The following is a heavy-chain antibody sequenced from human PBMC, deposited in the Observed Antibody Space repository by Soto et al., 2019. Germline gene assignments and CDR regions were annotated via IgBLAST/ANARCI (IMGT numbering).Heavy chain of an antibody. CDR2: ISYDGSNK. V-gene: IGHV3-30*04. CDR3: ARDKKWADDFWSGYYYYGMDV. D-gene: IGHD3-3*01. Sequence: GGSLRLSCAASGFTFSSYAMHWVRQAPGKGLEWVAVISYDGSNKYYADSVKGRFTISRDNSKNTLYLQMNSLRAEDTDVYYSARDKKWADDFWSGYYYYGMDVWGQGTTVTVSS. J-gene: IGHJ6*02. CDR1: GFTFSSYA.